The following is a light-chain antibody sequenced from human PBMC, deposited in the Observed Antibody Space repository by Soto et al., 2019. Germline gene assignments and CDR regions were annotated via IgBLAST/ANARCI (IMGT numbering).Light chain of an antibody. CDR2: EGS. CDR3: CSYAGSSTYVV. J-gene: IGLJ2*01. Sequence: QSVLTQPDSVSGSPGQSITISCTGTSSDVGSYNLVSWYQQHPGKAPKLMIYEGSKRPSGVSNRFSGSKSGNTASLTISGLQAEDEADYYCCSYAGSSTYVVFGGGTQLTVL. V-gene: IGLV2-23*01. CDR1: SSDVGSYNL.